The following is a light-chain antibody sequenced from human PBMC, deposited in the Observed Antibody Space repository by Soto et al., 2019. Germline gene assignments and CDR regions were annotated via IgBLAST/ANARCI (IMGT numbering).Light chain of an antibody. CDR1: SSNIGADYG. V-gene: IGLV1-40*01. J-gene: IGLJ3*02. Sequence: QSVLTQPPSVSGAPGQRVTISCTGSSSNIGADYGVLWYQQLPGRAPKLLIYDNNNRPSGVPDRFSGSKSDTSASLAITGLQAEDEADYYCQSYDSSLRDWNWVFGGGTKLTVL. CDR3: QSYDSSLRDWNWV. CDR2: DNN.